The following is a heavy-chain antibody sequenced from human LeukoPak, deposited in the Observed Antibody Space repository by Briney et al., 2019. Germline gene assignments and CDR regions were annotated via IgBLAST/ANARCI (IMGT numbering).Heavy chain of an antibody. D-gene: IGHD3-10*01. Sequence: ASVKVSCKVSGYTLIEVSLNWVRQTPGKGLEWMGGFDREDDETIYAQKFQGRVTMTEDTSTDTAYMELSILRSEDTAVYYCATGGPFSRSFAYWGQGTLVTVSS. V-gene: IGHV1-24*01. CDR1: GYTLIEVS. CDR3: ATGGPFSRSFAY. CDR2: FDREDDET. J-gene: IGHJ4*02.